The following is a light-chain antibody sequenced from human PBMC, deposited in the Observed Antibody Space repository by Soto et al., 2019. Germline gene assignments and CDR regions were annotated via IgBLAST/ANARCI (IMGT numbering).Light chain of an antibody. V-gene: IGKV1-5*01. Sequence: DIQMTQSPSTLSASVGDRVTITCRASRSIASWLAWYQQKPGRAPKLLIYDVSNLESGVPPRFSSSGSGTEFTLTISSLQPDDFATYYCQQYNSYSITFGQGTRLEIK. CDR3: QQYNSYSIT. J-gene: IGKJ5*01. CDR1: RSIASW. CDR2: DVS.